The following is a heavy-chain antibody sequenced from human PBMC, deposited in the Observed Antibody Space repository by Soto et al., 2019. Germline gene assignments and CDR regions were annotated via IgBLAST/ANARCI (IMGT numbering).Heavy chain of an antibody. CDR1: GGSFTGYY. D-gene: IGHD3-3*02. V-gene: IGHV4-34*01. Sequence: QVQLQQWGAGLLKPSETLSLTCAVYGGSFTGYYWTWIRQTPGKGLEWIGEINYRGSSYYNPSLESRISMTVXTXXXQXALKLRSVTAADTAVYFCVRGQPHRITIFEVVIRSYDYGMDVWGQGTTVTVSS. J-gene: IGHJ6*02. CDR3: VRGQPHRITIFEVVIRSYDYGMDV. CDR2: INYRGSS.